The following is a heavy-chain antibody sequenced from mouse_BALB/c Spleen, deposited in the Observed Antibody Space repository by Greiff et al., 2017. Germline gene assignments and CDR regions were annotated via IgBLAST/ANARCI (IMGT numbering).Heavy chain of an antibody. CDR1: GFPFRSFG. V-gene: IGHV5-17*02. CDR3: ERSHGSSYLYAMDY. D-gene: IGHD1-1*01. J-gene: IGHJ4*01. Sequence: EVKLVESGGGLVQPGGSRKLSCAASGFPFRSFGMHWVRQAPEKGLEWVAYIGIGSSPIYYADTVKGRSTNSRDNPKNTLFLQMTSLKSEETAMYYCERSHGSSYLYAMDYWGQGTSVTVSS. CDR2: IGIGSSPI.